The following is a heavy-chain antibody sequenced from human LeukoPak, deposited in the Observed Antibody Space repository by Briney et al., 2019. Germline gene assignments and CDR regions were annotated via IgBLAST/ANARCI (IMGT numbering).Heavy chain of an antibody. V-gene: IGHV4-34*01. CDR2: INHSGST. J-gene: IGHJ5*02. Sequence: KPSETLSLTCAVYGGSFSGYYWSWIRQPPGKGLEWIGEINHSGSTNYNPSPKSRVTISVDTSKNQFSLKLSSVTAADTAVYYCARRTRVPFYYCSSTSCQGWFDPWGQGTLVTVSS. CDR3: ARRTRVPFYYCSSTSCQGWFDP. D-gene: IGHD2-2*01. CDR1: GGSFSGYY.